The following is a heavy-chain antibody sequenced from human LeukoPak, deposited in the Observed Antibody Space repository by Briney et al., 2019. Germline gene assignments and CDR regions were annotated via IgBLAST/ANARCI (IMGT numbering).Heavy chain of an antibody. CDR3: ARDGSSSSSGYYYYYMDV. V-gene: IGHV1-2*06. Sequence: ASVKVSCKASGYTFTGYYMHWVRQAPGQGLEWVGRINPNSGGTNYAQKFQGRVTMTRDTSISTAYMELSRLRSDDTAVYYCARDGSSSSSGYYYYYMDVWGKGTTVTVSS. J-gene: IGHJ6*03. CDR1: GYTFTGYY. CDR2: INPNSGGT. D-gene: IGHD6-6*01.